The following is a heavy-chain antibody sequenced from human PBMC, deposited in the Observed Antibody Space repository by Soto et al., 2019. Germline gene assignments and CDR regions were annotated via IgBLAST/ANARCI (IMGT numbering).Heavy chain of an antibody. D-gene: IGHD3-22*01. V-gene: IGHV1-2*02. CDR2: INPNSGDT. CDR1: GYTFTGYF. Sequence: ASVKVSCKASGYTFTGYFMHWVRQAPGQGLEWMGWINPNSGDTNYAQKFQGRVTMTRDMSSSTAYMELRRLTSDDTAVYYCARLRTYYDSRGSLDYWGQGTLVTVSS. J-gene: IGHJ4*02. CDR3: ARLRTYYDSRGSLDY.